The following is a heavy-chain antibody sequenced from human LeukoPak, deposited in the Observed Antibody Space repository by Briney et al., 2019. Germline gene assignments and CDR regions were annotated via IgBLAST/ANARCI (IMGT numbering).Heavy chain of an antibody. CDR2: LIGSGGST. CDR1: GFTFSSYA. D-gene: IGHD3-9*01. CDR3: AKGYFDWLVLFDY. Sequence: QPGGSLRLSCAASGFTFSSYAMIGVREAPGKALEWVSALIGSGGSTYYADSVKGRFTISRDNSKNTLYLQMNSLRAEDTAVYYCAKGYFDWLVLFDYWGQGTLVTVSS. J-gene: IGHJ4*02. V-gene: IGHV3-23*01.